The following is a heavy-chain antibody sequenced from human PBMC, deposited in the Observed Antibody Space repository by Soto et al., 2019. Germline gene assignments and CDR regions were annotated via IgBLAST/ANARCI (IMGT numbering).Heavy chain of an antibody. J-gene: IGHJ6*02. CDR1: GFTFSSYA. CDR3: ARDLADCSSTSCYDPYIAVYGMDV. D-gene: IGHD2-2*01. V-gene: IGHV3-30-3*01. Sequence: GGSLRLSCAASGFTFSSYAMHWVRQAPGKGLEWVAVISYDGSNKYYADSVKGRFTISRDNSKNTLYLQMNSLRAEDTAVYYCARDLADCSSTSCYDPYIAVYGMDVWGQGTTVTVSS. CDR2: ISYDGSNK.